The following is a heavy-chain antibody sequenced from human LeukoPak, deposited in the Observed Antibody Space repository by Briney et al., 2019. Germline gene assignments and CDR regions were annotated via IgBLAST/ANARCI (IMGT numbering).Heavy chain of an antibody. CDR2: IYSGGST. J-gene: IGHJ4*02. D-gene: IGHD3-3*01. CDR3: AKSISRITIFRGFDY. Sequence: PGGSLRLSCAASGFTVSSNYMSWVRQAPGKGLEWVSVIYSGGSTYYTDSVKGRFTISRDNSKNTLYLQMNSLRAEDTAVYYCAKSISRITIFRGFDYWGQGTLVTVSS. V-gene: IGHV3-53*01. CDR1: GFTVSSNY.